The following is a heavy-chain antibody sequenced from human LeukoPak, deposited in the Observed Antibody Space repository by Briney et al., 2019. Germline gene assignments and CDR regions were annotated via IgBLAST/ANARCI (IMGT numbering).Heavy chain of an antibody. J-gene: IGHJ3*02. V-gene: IGHV1-69*13. Sequence: SVKVSCKASGGTFSSYAISWVRQAPGQGLEWMGGIIPIFGTANYAQKFQGRVTITADESTSTAYMELSSLRSEDTAVYYCARGNKGVGAVKADAFDIWGQGTMVTVSS. CDR1: GGTFSSYA. CDR2: IIPIFGTA. D-gene: IGHD1-26*01. CDR3: ARGNKGVGAVKADAFDI.